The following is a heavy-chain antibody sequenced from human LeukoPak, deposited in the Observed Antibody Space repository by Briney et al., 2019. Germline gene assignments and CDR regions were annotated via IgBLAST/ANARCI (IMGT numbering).Heavy chain of an antibody. J-gene: IGHJ4*02. CDR3: ARYCSGGSCFDY. CDR1: GFTFSTYW. Sequence: GGSLRLSCATSGFTFSTYWMSWVRQAPGKGLEWVANINQDGGEKYYVDSVKGRFTISRDNAKNSLYLQMNSLRAEDTAVYYCARYCSGGSCFDYRGQGTLVTVSS. V-gene: IGHV3-7*03. CDR2: INQDGGEK. D-gene: IGHD2-15*01.